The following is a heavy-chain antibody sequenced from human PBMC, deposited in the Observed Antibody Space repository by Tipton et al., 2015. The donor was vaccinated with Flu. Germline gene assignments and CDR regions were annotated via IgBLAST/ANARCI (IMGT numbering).Heavy chain of an antibody. D-gene: IGHD2-21*02. CDR3: VRQNCGGDCYPDY. Sequence: QLVQSGPEVKKPGESLKISCKGSGSSFSTYWIAWVRQMPGKGLEWMGIIYPDDSDTKYSPSFQGQVTFSADKSVNTAYLHWSSLKASDTAIYFCVRQNCGGDCYPDYWGQGTLVTVSS. V-gene: IGHV5-51*01. J-gene: IGHJ4*02. CDR1: GSSFSTYW. CDR2: IYPDDSDT.